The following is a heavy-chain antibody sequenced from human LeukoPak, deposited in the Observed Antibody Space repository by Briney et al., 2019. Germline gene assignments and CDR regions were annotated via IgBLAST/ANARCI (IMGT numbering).Heavy chain of an antibody. J-gene: IGHJ4*02. V-gene: IGHV1-24*01. Sequence: GASVKVSCKVSGYTLTELSMHWVRQAPGKGLEWLGGFDPEDGETIYAQKFQGRVTMTEDTSTDTAYMELSRLRSEDTAVYYCAPAQDSSGYYPYYFDYWGQGTLVTVSS. CDR3: APAQDSSGYYPYYFDY. D-gene: IGHD3-22*01. CDR1: GYTLTELS. CDR2: FDPEDGET.